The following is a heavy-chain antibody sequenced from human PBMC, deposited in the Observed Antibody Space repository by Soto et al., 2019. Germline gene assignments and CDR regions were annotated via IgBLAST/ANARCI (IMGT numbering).Heavy chain of an antibody. Sequence: GGSLRLSCAASVFTFTTSGMNWVRQAPGKGLEWVSYISSDSRTIYYADSVKGRFTISRDNAMDSLYLQMNSLRADDTALYYCAKAVYGDYVGWFDPWGQGTLVTVSS. CDR2: ISSDSRTI. J-gene: IGHJ5*02. D-gene: IGHD4-17*01. CDR1: VFTFTTSG. CDR3: AKAVYGDYVGWFDP. V-gene: IGHV3-48*01.